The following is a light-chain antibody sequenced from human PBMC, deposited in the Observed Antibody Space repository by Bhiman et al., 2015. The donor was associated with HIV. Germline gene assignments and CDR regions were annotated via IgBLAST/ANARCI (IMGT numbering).Light chain of an antibody. V-gene: IGLV1-51*01. CDR2: DNN. CDR1: SSNIGTHY. Sequence: QSVLTQPPSVSAAPGQKVTISCSGSSSNIGTHYVSWYQQLPGTAPKLLIYDNNKRPSGIPDRFSGSKSGTSATLAITGLQTGDEADYYCGTWDSRTRDIVFGGGTKVTVL. CDR3: GTWDSRTRDIV. J-gene: IGLJ3*02.